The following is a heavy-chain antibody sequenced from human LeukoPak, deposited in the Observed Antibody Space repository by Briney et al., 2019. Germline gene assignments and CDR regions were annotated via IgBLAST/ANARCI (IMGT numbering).Heavy chain of an antibody. CDR1: GFTFSRYL. CDR3: ASETYYYGSGRYYKGQF. D-gene: IGHD3-10*01. CDR2: INGDGSTT. J-gene: IGHJ4*02. Sequence: GGSLRLSCAASGFTFSRYLMHWVRQAPGKGLVGVSRINGDGSTTTYADSVKGRFTVSRDNAKNTLYLQMNSLRVEDTAVYYCASETYYYGSGRYYKGQFWGQGTLVTVSS. V-gene: IGHV3-74*01.